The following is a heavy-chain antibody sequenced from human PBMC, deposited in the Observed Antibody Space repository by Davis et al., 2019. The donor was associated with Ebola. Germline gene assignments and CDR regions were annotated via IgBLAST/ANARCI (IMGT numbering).Heavy chain of an antibody. Sequence: MPGGSLRLSCTVSGGSMSSYYWSWVRQPPGKGLEWVGYIYYSGTTHYNPSLRGRVTISVDTSKKHFSLKLGSVTAADTAVYYCARGSQWLGPDYWGQGTLVTVSS. J-gene: IGHJ4*02. CDR1: GGSMSSYY. V-gene: IGHV4-59*01. CDR2: IYYSGTT. CDR3: ARGSQWLGPDY. D-gene: IGHD6-19*01.